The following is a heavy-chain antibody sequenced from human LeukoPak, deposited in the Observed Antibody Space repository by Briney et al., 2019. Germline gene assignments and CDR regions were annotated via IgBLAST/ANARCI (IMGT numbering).Heavy chain of an antibody. D-gene: IGHD3-22*01. Sequence: PSETLSLTCTVSGGSISSNNYYWGWLRQPPGKGLEWIGTIYYSGTTYYNPSLKSRVTISVDTSKNQFSLKLSSVTAADTAVYYCADYDSSGYYVDYWGQGTLVTVSS. CDR1: GGSISSNNYY. CDR3: ADYDSSGYYVDY. CDR2: IYYSGTT. V-gene: IGHV4-39*01. J-gene: IGHJ4*02.